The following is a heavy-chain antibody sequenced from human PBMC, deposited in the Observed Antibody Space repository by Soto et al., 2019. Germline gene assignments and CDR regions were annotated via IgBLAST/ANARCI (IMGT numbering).Heavy chain of an antibody. CDR1: GYTFTHYF. J-gene: IGHJ4*02. Sequence: QVHLMQSGPEVRGPGASVTVSCKASGYTFTHYFIHWVRRAPGQGLEWMGYINPKSGDTHYSQTFRGRVSMTRDTSTDTANMGLSSLKSDDTAVYFCARVPGHKNSRGDFWGQGTPITVSS. D-gene: IGHD1-7*01. CDR3: ARVPGHKNSRGDF. CDR2: INPKSGDT. V-gene: IGHV1-2*02.